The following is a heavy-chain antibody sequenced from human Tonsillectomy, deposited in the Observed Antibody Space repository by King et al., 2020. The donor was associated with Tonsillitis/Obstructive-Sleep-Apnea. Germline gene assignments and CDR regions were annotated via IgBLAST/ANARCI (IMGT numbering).Heavy chain of an antibody. V-gene: IGHV3-53*01. Sequence: VQLVESGGGLIQPGGSLRLSCAASGFTVSSNYMSWGRQSPGKGLEWVSVSYSGGSTYYADSVKGRFTISRDNSKNTLYLQMNSLRAEDTAVYYCARDQDYGSGSYFHYYYYMDVWGKGTTVTVSS. J-gene: IGHJ6*03. D-gene: IGHD3-10*01. CDR3: ARDQDYGSGSYFHYYYYMDV. CDR1: GFTVSSNY. CDR2: SYSGGST.